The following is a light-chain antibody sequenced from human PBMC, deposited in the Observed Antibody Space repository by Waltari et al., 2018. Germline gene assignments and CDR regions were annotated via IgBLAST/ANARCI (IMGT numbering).Light chain of an antibody. CDR3: MQTTQTPWT. Sequence: DIVLPQSPLSLPVTPGEPASISCRSSQSLLHSNGFNYLDWFVQKPGQSPPLLIYLGSNRASGVPDRVTGSGSGTDFTLQSSRVEAEDVGVYFCMQTTQTPWTFGQGTKVEI. CDR2: LGS. J-gene: IGKJ1*01. V-gene: IGKV2-28*01. CDR1: QSLLHSNGFNY.